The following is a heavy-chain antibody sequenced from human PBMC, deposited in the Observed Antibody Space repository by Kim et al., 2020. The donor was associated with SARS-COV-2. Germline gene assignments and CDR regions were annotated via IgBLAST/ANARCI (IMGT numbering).Heavy chain of an antibody. J-gene: IGHJ6*02. D-gene: IGHD1-26*01. V-gene: IGHV3-15*01. CDR1: GFTFSNAW. Sequence: GGSLRLSCAASGFTFSNAWMSWVRQAPGKGLEWVGRIKSKTDGGTTDYAAPVKGRFTISRDDSKNTLYLQMNSLKTEDTAVYYCTTLSGSYFYYYGMDVWGQWTTVTVSS. CDR3: TTLSGSYFYYYGMDV. CDR2: IKSKTDGGTT.